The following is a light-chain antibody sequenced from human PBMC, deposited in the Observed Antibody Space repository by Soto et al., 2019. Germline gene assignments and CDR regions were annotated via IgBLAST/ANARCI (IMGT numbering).Light chain of an antibody. CDR1: SGDIGSYNR. CDR2: EVT. Sequence: QSALTQPASVSGSPGQSITISCTGTSGDIGSYNRVSWYQQHPGKAPKLIMYEVTDPPPGVSNRFSCSKSGNTASLTISGLQAEDEAEDYCSAYTNINTRACVFGTGTKLTVL. CDR3: SAYTNINTRACV. J-gene: IGLJ1*01. V-gene: IGLV2-14*01.